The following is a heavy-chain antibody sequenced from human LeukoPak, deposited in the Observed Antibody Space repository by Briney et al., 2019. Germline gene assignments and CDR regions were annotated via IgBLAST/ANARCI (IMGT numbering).Heavy chain of an antibody. CDR1: GGSINSYY. D-gene: IGHD6-13*01. Sequence: PSETLSLTCTVSGGSINSYYWSWIRQPPGKGLEWIGYIYYSGSTNYNPSLKSRVTISVDTSKNQFSLKLSSVTAADTAVYYCARGSRYSSSWFYFDYWGQGTLVTVSS. J-gene: IGHJ4*02. CDR2: IYYSGST. CDR3: ARGSRYSSSWFYFDY. V-gene: IGHV4-59*01.